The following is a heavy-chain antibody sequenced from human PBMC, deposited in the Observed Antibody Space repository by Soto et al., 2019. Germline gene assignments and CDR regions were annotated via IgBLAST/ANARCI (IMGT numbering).Heavy chain of an antibody. Sequence: QVQLQESGPGLVKPSQTLSLTCTVSGGSINSGGYCWRWIRQHPGKGLDWIGCISYSGSTSYNPSLKTCITISVVTPRTLFSPELTVVKAADAAVVYCSRGILVWGQGALITVSS. CDR3: SRGILV. J-gene: IGHJ1*01. CDR2: ISYSGST. CDR1: GGSINSGGYC. D-gene: IGHD5-18*01. V-gene: IGHV4-31*03.